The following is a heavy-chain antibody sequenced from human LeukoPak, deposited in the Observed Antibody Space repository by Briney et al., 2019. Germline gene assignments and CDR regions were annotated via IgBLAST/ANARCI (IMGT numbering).Heavy chain of an antibody. CDR1: GFTFSSYS. Sequence: GGSLRLSCAASGFTFSSYSMNWVRQAPGKEREWVSSISSSSSYIYYADSVKGRFTISRDNAKNSLYLQMNSLRAEDTAVYYCARVALAVAGFDYWGQGTLVTVSS. CDR2: ISSSSSYI. J-gene: IGHJ4*02. D-gene: IGHD6-19*01. CDR3: ARVALAVAGFDY. V-gene: IGHV3-21*01.